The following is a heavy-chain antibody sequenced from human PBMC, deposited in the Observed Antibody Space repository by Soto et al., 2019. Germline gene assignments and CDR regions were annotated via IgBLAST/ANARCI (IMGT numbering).Heavy chain of an antibody. CDR1: GGTFSSYA. V-gene: IGHV1-69*01. D-gene: IGHD3-10*01. CDR3: ARGTDTMVRGVMSY. J-gene: IGHJ4*02. Sequence: QVQLVQSGAEVKKPGSSVKVSCKASGGTFSSYAISWVRQAPGQGLEWMGGIIPIFGTANYAQKFQGRVTITADESTSTAYMELSRLGSEDTAVYYCARGTDTMVRGVMSYWGQGTLVTVSS. CDR2: IIPIFGTA.